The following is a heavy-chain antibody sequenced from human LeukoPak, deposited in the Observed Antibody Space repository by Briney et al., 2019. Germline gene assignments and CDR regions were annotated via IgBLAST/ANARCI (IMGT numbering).Heavy chain of an antibody. J-gene: IGHJ4*02. CDR1: GGSISSSSYY. CDR2: IYYSGST. Sequence: PSETLSLTCTASGGSISSSSYYWGWIRQPPGKGLEWIGSIYYSGSTYYNPSLKSRVTIPVDTSKNQFSLKLSSVTAADTAVYYCARHPRASSSWYKGYWGQGTLVTVSS. CDR3: ARHPRASSSWYKGY. V-gene: IGHV4-39*01. D-gene: IGHD6-13*01.